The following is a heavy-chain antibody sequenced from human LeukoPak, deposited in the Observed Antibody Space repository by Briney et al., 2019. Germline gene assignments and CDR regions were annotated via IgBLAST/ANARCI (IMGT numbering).Heavy chain of an antibody. V-gene: IGHV3-48*04. CDR3: ASCLGYGYGGDAFDI. D-gene: IGHD5-18*01. Sequence: GGSLRLSCAASGFTFSSYSMNWVRQAPGKGLEWVSYISSSGSTIYYADSVKGRFTISRDNAKNSLYLQMNSLRAEDTAVYYCASCLGYGYGGDAFDIWGQGTMVTVSS. CDR2: ISSSGSTI. CDR1: GFTFSSYS. J-gene: IGHJ3*02.